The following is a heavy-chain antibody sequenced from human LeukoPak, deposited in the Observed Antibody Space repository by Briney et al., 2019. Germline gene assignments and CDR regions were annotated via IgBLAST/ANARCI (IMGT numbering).Heavy chain of an antibody. CDR2: IKGDERST. V-gene: IGHV3-74*01. J-gene: IGHJ3*02. D-gene: IGHD5-12*01. Sequence: GGSLRLSCAASGFTFSSYWLHWVRQAPGKGLVWVSRIKGDERSTNYADSVKGRFTISRDNSKNTLYLQMNSLRAEDTAVYYCARDGGMGLLRFDAFDIWGQGTMVTVSS. CDR1: GFTFSSYW. CDR3: ARDGGMGLLRFDAFDI.